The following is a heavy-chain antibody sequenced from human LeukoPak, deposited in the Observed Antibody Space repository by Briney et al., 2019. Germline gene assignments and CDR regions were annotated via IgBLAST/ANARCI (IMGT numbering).Heavy chain of an antibody. J-gene: IGHJ4*02. D-gene: IGHD5-18*01. V-gene: IGHV3-23*01. Sequence: PGGSLRLSCAASGFTFSTYGMSWVRQAPGKGLEWVSGISGSGGSTYYADSVKGRFTISRDNSKNTLYLQMNSLRAEDTAVYYCARHLSGVTGYTYGRGIDYWGQGTLVTVSS. CDR3: ARHLSGVTGYTYGRGIDY. CDR2: ISGSGGST. CDR1: GFTFSTYG.